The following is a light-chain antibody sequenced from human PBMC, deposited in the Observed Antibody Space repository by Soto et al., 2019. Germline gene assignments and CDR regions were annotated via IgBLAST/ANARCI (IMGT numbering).Light chain of an antibody. J-gene: IGKJ1*01. CDR1: QSVSSSY. CDR2: GAS. Sequence: PGERATLSCRASQSVSSSYLAWYQQKPGQAPRLLIYGASTRAAGTPDRFSGSGSGTDFTLTISRLEPEDFAVYYCQQYGSSPGTFGQGTQVEI. V-gene: IGKV3-20*01. CDR3: QQYGSSPGT.